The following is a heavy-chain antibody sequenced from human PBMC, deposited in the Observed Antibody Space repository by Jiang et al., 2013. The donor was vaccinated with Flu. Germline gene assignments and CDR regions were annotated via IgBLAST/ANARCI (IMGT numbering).Heavy chain of an antibody. Sequence: TSYYMHWVRQALGQGLEWMGIINPSGGSTSYAQKFQGRVTMTRDTSTSTVYMELSSLRSEDTAVYYCARVRETMVRGVTHYFDYWGQGTLVTVSS. CDR3: ARVRETMVRGVTHYFDY. D-gene: IGHD3-10*01. CDR2: INPSGGST. CDR1: TSYY. V-gene: IGHV1-46*01. J-gene: IGHJ4*02.